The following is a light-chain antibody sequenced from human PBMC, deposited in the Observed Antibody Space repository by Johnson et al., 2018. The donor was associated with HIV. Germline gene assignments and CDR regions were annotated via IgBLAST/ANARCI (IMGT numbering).Light chain of an antibody. CDR1: SSNIGNNY. Sequence: QSVLTQPPSMSAAPGQKVTISCSGSSSNIGNNYVSWYQQLPGTAPKLLIYENNKRPSGIPDRFSGSKSGTSATLGITGLQTGDEADYYCGTGDSSLSVFYVFGTGTKVTVL. CDR2: ENN. CDR3: GTGDSSLSVFYV. J-gene: IGLJ1*01. V-gene: IGLV1-51*02.